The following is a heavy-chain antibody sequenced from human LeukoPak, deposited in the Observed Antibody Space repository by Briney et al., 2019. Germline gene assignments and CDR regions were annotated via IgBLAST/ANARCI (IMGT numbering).Heavy chain of an antibody. CDR2: MNSNSGNT. D-gene: IGHD2-2*01. J-gene: IGHJ6*03. V-gene: IGHV1-8*01. CDR1: GYTFTSYD. Sequence: ASVKVSCKASGYTFTSYDINWVRQATGQGLEWMGWMNSNSGNTGYAQKFQGRVTMTRNTSISTAYMELSSLRSEDTAVYFCARKGPANYYYYYMDVWGKGTTVTVSS. CDR3: ARKGPANYYYYYMDV.